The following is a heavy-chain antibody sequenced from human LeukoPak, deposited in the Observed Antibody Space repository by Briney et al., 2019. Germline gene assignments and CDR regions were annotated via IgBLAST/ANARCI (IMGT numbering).Heavy chain of an antibody. CDR3: ARDLRALYCSSTSCFNYYYYYGMDV. J-gene: IGHJ6*02. D-gene: IGHD2-2*01. CDR1: GYTFTGNY. CDR2: INPNSGGT. Sequence: GASVKVSCKASGYTFTGNYMHWVRQAPGQGLGWMGWINPNSGGTTYYQNFHDRGTMIRDTSISTAYMELSRLRSDDTAVYYCARDLRALYCSSTSCFNYYYYYGMDVWGQGTTVTVSS. V-gene: IGHV1-2*02.